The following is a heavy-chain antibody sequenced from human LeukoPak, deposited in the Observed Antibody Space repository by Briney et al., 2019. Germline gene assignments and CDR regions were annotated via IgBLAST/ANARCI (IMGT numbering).Heavy chain of an antibody. CDR2: ISSSGSTI. Sequence: GGSLRLSCAASGFTSSSYEMNWVRQAPGKGLEWVSYISSSGSTIYYADSVKGRFTISRDNAKNSLYLQMNSLRAEDTAVYYCARDGGDYVFDYWGQGTLVTVSS. CDR1: GFTSSSYE. CDR3: ARDGGDYVFDY. V-gene: IGHV3-48*03. D-gene: IGHD4-17*01. J-gene: IGHJ4*02.